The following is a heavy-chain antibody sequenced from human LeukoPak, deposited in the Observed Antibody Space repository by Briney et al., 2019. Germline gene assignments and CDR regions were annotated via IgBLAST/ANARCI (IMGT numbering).Heavy chain of an antibody. CDR1: GGSISSSSYY. CDR3: ARVGRNYYYYYYYYMDV. D-gene: IGHD3-10*01. CDR2: IYYTGNT. V-gene: IGHV4-39*07. Sequence: PSETLSLTCTVSGGSISSSSYYWGWIRQPPGKGLEWIGNIYYTGNTYYNPSLKSRVTISVDTSKNQFSLKLSSVTAADTAVYYCARVGRNYYYYYYYYMDVWGKGTTVTVSS. J-gene: IGHJ6*03.